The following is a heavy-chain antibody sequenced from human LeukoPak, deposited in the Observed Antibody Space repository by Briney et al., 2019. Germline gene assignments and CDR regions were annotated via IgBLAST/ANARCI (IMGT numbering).Heavy chain of an antibody. CDR3: TTYYYDSSGYYYEEDY. CDR1: GFTFGDYA. J-gene: IGHJ4*02. Sequence: PGGSLRLSCTASGFTFGDYAMSWVRQAPGKGLEWVGFIRSKAYGGTTEYAASVKGRFTISRDDSKSIAYLQMNSLKTEDTAVYYCTTYYYDSSGYYYEEDYWGQGTLVTVSS. V-gene: IGHV3-49*04. D-gene: IGHD3-22*01. CDR2: IRSKAYGGTT.